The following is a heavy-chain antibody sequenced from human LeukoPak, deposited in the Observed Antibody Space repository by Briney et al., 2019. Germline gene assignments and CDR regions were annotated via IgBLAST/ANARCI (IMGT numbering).Heavy chain of an antibody. Sequence: GGSLRLSCAASGFTFSSYAMSWVRQAPGKGLEWVSAISGSGGSTYYADSVKGRFTISRDNSKNTLYLQMNSLRAEDTAVYYCAKESGYSYGRDQYYFDYWGQGTLVTVSS. CDR2: ISGSGGST. CDR3: AKESGYSYGRDQYYFDY. CDR1: GFTFSSYA. D-gene: IGHD5-18*01. V-gene: IGHV3-23*01. J-gene: IGHJ4*02.